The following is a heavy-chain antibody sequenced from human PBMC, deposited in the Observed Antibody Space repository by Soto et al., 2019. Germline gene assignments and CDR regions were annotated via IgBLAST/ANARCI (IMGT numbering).Heavy chain of an antibody. Sequence: GASVKVSCKASGYTFTSYGISWVRQAPGQGLEWMGWISAYNGNTNYAQKLQGRVTMTTDTSTSAAYMELRSLRSDDTAVYYCARQEIAVAGDGDFDYWGQGPLVTVSS. V-gene: IGHV1-18*01. D-gene: IGHD6-19*01. CDR2: ISAYNGNT. J-gene: IGHJ4*02. CDR3: ARQEIAVAGDGDFDY. CDR1: GYTFTSYG.